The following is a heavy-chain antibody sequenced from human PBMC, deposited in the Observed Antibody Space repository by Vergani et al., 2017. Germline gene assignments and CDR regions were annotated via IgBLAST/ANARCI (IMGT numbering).Heavy chain of an antibody. D-gene: IGHD6-19*01. CDR2: IYYSGST. V-gene: IGHV4-34*01. J-gene: IGHJ5*02. CDR3: ARGAGIAVAGTWFDP. CDR1: GGSFSGYY. Sequence: QVQLQQWGAGLLKPSETLSLTCAVYGGSFSGYYWSWIRQPPGKGLEWIGSIYYSGSTYYNPSLKSRVTISVDTSKNQFSLKLSSVTAADTAVYYCARGAGIAVAGTWFDPWGQGTLVTVSS.